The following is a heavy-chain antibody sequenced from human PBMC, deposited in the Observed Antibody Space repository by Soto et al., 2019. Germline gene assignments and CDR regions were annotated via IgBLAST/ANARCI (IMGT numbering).Heavy chain of an antibody. Sequence: QVQLVESGGGVVQPGRSLRLSCAASGSTFSSYGMHWVRQAPGKGLEWVAAISYAGSNKNYADSVKGRFTISRDNSKNTLYLPMDSLGDEDTAVYYLSKDTDYHYCKCYFLFDQWGQGTLVTVSS. J-gene: IGHJ4*02. D-gene: IGHD3-3*01. CDR2: ISYAGSNK. CDR3: SKDTDYHYCKCYFLFDQ. V-gene: IGHV3-30*18. CDR1: GSTFSSYG.